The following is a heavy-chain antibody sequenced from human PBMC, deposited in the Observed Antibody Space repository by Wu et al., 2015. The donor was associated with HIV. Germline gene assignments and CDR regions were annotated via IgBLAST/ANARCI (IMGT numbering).Heavy chain of an antibody. J-gene: IGHJ5*02. Sequence: QVQLVQSGAEVRKPGASVKVSCKASGYTFTTYDINWVRQAAGQGLEWMGWMNPNSGDTGYAQKFQGRVTMTTNTSINTAYMELSNLRSDDTAIYYCAREGLDASGWRSGFDPWAREPWSPSPQ. CDR1: GYTFTTYD. CDR2: MNPNSGDT. CDR3: AREGLDASGWRSGFDP. V-gene: IGHV1-8*01. D-gene: IGHD6-19*01.